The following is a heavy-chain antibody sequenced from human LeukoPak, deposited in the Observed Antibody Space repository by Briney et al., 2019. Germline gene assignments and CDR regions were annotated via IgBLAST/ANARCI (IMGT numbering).Heavy chain of an antibody. CDR1: GGSISSGSYY. CDR3: ATEVAGY. CDR2: IYTSGST. J-gene: IGHJ4*02. V-gene: IGHV4-61*02. D-gene: IGHD1-1*01. Sequence: SETLSLTCTVSGGSISSGSYYWSWIRQPAGKGLEWIGRIYTSGSTNYNPSLKSRVTISVDTSKNQFSLELSSVTAADTAVYYCATEVAGYWGQGTLVTVSS.